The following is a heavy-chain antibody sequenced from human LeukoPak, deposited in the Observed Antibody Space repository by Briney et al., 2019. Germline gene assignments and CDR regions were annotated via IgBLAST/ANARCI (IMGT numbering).Heavy chain of an antibody. Sequence: ASVKVSCKASGYTFTSYYMHWVRQAPGQGLEWMGIINPSGGSTSYAQKFQGRVTMTRDMSTSTVYMELSSLRSEDTAVYYCARDSVAGAAAIPPRYYYYYMDVWGKGTTVTVSS. CDR2: INPSGGST. V-gene: IGHV1-46*01. CDR1: GYTFTSYY. D-gene: IGHD2-2*02. J-gene: IGHJ6*03. CDR3: ARDSVAGAAAIPPRYYYYYMDV.